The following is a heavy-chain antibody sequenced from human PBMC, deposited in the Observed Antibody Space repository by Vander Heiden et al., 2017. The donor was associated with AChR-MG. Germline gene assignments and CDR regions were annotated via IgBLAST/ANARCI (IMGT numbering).Heavy chain of an antibody. D-gene: IGHD3-3*01. J-gene: IGHJ5*02. CDR1: GGSFSGYY. Sequence: QVQLQQWGAELLKPSETLSLTCAVYGGSFSGYYWSWIRQPPGKGLEWIGEINHSGSTNYNPSLKSRVTISVDTSKNQFSLKLSSVTAADTAVYYCARYYDFWSGTEGFDPWGQGTLVTVSS. CDR2: INHSGST. CDR3: ARYYDFWSGTEGFDP. V-gene: IGHV4-34*01.